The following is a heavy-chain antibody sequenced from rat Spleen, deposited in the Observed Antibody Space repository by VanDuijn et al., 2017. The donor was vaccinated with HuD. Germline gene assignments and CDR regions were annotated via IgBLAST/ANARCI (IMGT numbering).Heavy chain of an antibody. Sequence: EVQLVESGGGLVQPGRSLKLSCAASGFTFSNYYMAWVRQAPTKGLEWVAYISTGGGSTYYRDSVKGRFTISRDNAKGTLYLQLDSVRSEDTAAYYCTTAGDYFEYWGQGVMVTVSS. CDR2: ISTGGGST. CDR3: TTAGDYFEY. V-gene: IGHV5-27*01. J-gene: IGHJ2*01. CDR1: GFTFSNYY.